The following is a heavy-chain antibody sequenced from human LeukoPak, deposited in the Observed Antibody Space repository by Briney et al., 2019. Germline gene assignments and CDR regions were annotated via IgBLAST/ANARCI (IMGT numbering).Heavy chain of an antibody. D-gene: IGHD2-15*01. CDR1: GYTFTSYG. V-gene: IGHV1-18*01. CDR2: ISAFNGDT. CDR3: ARELLVATSPYGMAV. J-gene: IGHJ6*02. Sequence: ASVTVSCKASGYTFTSYGISWVRQAPGQGLEWMGWISAFNGDTKYPQKLQGRVTMTTEPSTNTAFMELRSLRSDDTAVYYCARELLVATSPYGMAVWGQGTTVTVSS.